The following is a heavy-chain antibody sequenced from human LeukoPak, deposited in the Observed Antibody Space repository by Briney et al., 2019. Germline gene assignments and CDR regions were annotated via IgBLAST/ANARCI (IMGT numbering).Heavy chain of an antibody. Sequence: GGSLRLSCAASGFTFSNYEMHWVRQAPGKGLEWVSYIRSSGSDIYYADSVKGRFTISRDNAKNSLYLQMNSLRAEDTALYYCAKAGGSGYYNDAFDIWGQGTMVTVSS. CDR1: GFTFSNYE. V-gene: IGHV3-48*03. CDR2: IRSSGSDI. D-gene: IGHD3-22*01. J-gene: IGHJ3*02. CDR3: AKAGGSGYYNDAFDI.